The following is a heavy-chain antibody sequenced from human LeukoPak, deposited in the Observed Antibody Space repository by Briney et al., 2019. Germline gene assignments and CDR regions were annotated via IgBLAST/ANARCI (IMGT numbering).Heavy chain of an antibody. CDR1: GFTVSSNY. V-gene: IGHV3-66*02. Sequence: GGSLRLSSAASGFTVSSNYMSWVRQAPGKGLEWVSVIYSGGSTYYADSVKGRFTISRDNSKNTLYLQMNSLRAEDTAVYYCAREGGYWNYYFDYWGQGTLVTVSS. CDR3: AREGGYWNYYFDY. D-gene: IGHD1-7*01. J-gene: IGHJ4*02. CDR2: IYSGGST.